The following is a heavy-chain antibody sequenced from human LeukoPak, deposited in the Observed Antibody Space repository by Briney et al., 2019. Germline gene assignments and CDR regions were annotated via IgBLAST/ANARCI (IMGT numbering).Heavy chain of an antibody. CDR2: IYWDDDK. V-gene: IGHV2-5*02. CDR1: GFSLSTSGVG. J-gene: IGHJ4*02. Sequence: SGPTLVKPTQTLTLTCTFSGFSLSTSGVGVGWIRQPPGKALEWLALIYWDDDKRYSPSLKSRLTITKDTSKNQVVLTMTNMDPVDTATYYCAHRNQNHDSTLALDYWGQGTLVTVSS. D-gene: IGHD3-22*01. CDR3: AHRNQNHDSTLALDY.